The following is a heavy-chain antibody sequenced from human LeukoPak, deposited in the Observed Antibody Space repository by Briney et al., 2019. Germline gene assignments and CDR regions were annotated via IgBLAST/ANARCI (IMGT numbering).Heavy chain of an antibody. CDR3: VRDGDDYNFDY. Sequence: PGGSLGLSCAASGFTFSKDDFHWVRQAPGKGLVWVSRVNGEGGYRNYADSVKGRFTISRDNARNTLYLQMHSLRAEDTAVYYCVRDGDDYNFDYWGQGSLVTVSS. CDR1: GFTFSKDD. J-gene: IGHJ4*02. V-gene: IGHV3-74*01. D-gene: IGHD5-24*01. CDR2: VNGEGGYR.